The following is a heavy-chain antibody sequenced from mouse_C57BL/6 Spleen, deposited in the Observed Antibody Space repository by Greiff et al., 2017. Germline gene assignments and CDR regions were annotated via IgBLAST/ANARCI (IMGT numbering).Heavy chain of an antibody. J-gene: IGHJ2*01. CDR1: GYAFSSYW. CDR3: ARGSSYDD. CDR2: IYPGDGDT. D-gene: IGHD1-1*01. Sequence: QVQLKESGAELVKPGASVKISCTASGYAFSSYWVNWVKQRPGKGLEWIGQIYPGDGDTNDNGKFKGKATLTADKSSTTAYMQLSSLTSEDSAVYLCARGSSYDDWGQGTTLTVSS. V-gene: IGHV1-80*01.